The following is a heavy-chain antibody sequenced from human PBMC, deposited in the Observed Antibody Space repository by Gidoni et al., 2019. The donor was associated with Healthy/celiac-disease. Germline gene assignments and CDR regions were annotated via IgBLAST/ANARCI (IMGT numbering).Heavy chain of an antibody. V-gene: IGHV4-39*01. D-gene: IGHD3-3*01. J-gene: IGHJ4*02. CDR3: ARHLRSGVVIPHFDY. CDR1: GGSIRSRSYY. CDR2: IYYSGST. Sequence: QLQLQESGPGLVKPSETLSLTCTVPGGSIRSRSYYWGWIRQPPGKGLEWIGSIYYSGSTYYNPSLKSRVTISVDTSKNQFSLKLSSVTAADTAVYYCARHLRSGVVIPHFDYWGQGTLVTVSS.